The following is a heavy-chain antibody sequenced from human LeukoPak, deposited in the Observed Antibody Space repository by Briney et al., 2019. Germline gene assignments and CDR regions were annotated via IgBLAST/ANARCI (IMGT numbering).Heavy chain of an antibody. D-gene: IGHD3-22*01. CDR3: ARGDSSGYYWVY. Sequence: SQTLSLTCTVSGGSISSGDYYWSWIRQPPGKGLEWIGYIYYSGSTYYNPSLKSRVTISVDTFKNQFSLKLSSVTAADTAVYYCARGDSSGYYWVYWGQGTLVTVSS. V-gene: IGHV4-30-4*01. CDR2: IYYSGST. J-gene: IGHJ4*02. CDR1: GGSISSGDYY.